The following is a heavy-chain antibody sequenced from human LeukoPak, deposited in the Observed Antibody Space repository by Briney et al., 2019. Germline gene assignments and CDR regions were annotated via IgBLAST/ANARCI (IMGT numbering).Heavy chain of an antibody. CDR1: GFTFSSYG. CDR2: ISGSAYNT. CDR3: AKHSGSYFTYYVDS. V-gene: IGHV3-23*01. D-gene: IGHD1-26*01. J-gene: IGHJ4*02. Sequence: PGGSLTLSWLASGFTFSSYGMSWVRPPPGKGLEWVSTISGSAYNTYYADSVKGRFTVSRDNSAHTLYLQMNSLRADDTALYYCAKHSGSYFTYYVDSWGQGTLVTVSS.